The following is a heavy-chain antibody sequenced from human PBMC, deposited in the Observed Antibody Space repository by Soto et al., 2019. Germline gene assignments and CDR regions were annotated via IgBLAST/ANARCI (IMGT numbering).Heavy chain of an antibody. CDR3: ARDRVTRYCSGGSCYSSGHYYYYGMGV. Sequence: ASVKVSCKASGYTFTRYGISWVRQAPGQGLEWMGWISAYNGNTNYAQKLQGTVTMTTDTSTSTAYMELRSLRSDDTAVYYCARDRVTRYCSGGSCYSSGHYYYYGMGVWGQGTTVTVSS. J-gene: IGHJ6*02. V-gene: IGHV1-18*01. CDR2: ISAYNGNT. CDR1: GYTFTRYG. D-gene: IGHD2-15*01.